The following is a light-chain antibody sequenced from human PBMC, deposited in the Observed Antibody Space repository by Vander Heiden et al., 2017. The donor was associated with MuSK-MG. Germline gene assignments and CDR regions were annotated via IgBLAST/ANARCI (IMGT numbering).Light chain of an antibody. V-gene: IGKV3-20*01. J-gene: IGKJ3*01. CDR1: QSVSSSY. CDR2: GAS. CDR3: QQDSSSHL. Sequence: ENVLTQCPGTLSLSPGERATLSCRASQSVSSSYLAWYQQKPGQAPRLLIYGASSSATGITDRFSGSGSGTDFTLTSSRLEPEDFAVYYLQQDSSSHLFGPGTKVDIK.